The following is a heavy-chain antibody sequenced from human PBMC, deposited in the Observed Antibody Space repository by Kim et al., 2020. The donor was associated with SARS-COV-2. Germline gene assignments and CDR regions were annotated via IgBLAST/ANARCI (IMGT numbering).Heavy chain of an antibody. CDR3: ARAGRITMTVVVEGGAFDI. Sequence: GGSLRLSCAASGFTFSSYSMNWVRQAPGKGLEWVSSISSSSSYIYYADSVKGRFTISRDIAKNSLYLQMNSLRAEDTAVYYCARAGRITMTVVVEGGAFDIWGQGTMVTVSS. J-gene: IGHJ3*02. CDR2: ISSSSSYI. D-gene: IGHD3-22*01. V-gene: IGHV3-21*01. CDR1: GFTFSSYS.